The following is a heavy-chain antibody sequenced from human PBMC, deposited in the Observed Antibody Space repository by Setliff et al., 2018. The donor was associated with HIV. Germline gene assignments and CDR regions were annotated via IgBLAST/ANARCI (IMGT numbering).Heavy chain of an antibody. CDR3: ATALYCSSTSCYIAFDI. CDR2: ISVYNGNT. CDR1: GYTFLNYG. Sequence: ASVKVSCKASGYTFLNYGINWVRQAPGQGLEWMGWISVYNGNTNYARKLQGRVTMTTDTSTRTVYMELRSLRSDDTAVYYCATALYCSSTSCYIAFDIWGQGTMVTVSS. V-gene: IGHV1-18*01. D-gene: IGHD2-2*01. J-gene: IGHJ3*02.